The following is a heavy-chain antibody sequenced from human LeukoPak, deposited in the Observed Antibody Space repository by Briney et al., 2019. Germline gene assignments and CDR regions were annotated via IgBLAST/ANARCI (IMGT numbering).Heavy chain of an antibody. J-gene: IGHJ4*02. CDR1: GGSISSADYY. D-gene: IGHD2-2*01. CDR3: ARVITTGVVPAAPAQMFDY. V-gene: IGHV4-31*03. CDR2: IYYSGST. Sequence: SQTLSLTCTVSGGSISSADYYWSWIRQPPGKGLEWIGYIYYSGSTYYNPPLKSRVTISLDTSKNQFSLKLTSVTAADTAMYYCARVITTGVVPAAPAQMFDYWGQGTLVTVSS.